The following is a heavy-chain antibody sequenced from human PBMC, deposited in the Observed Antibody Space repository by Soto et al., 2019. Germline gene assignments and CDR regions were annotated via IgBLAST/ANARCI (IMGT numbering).Heavy chain of an antibody. V-gene: IGHV1-69*12. D-gene: IGHD2-15*01. CDR2: IIPIFGTA. CDR3: AREIYCSGGSCHYYYYGMDV. J-gene: IGHJ6*02. Sequence: QVQLVQSGAEVKKPGSSVKVSCKASGGTFSSYAISWARQAPGQGLEWMGGIIPIFGTANYAQKFQGRVTITADESTRPAYMELSSLRSEDTAVYYCAREIYCSGGSCHYYYYGMDVWGQGTTVTVSS. CDR1: GGTFSSYA.